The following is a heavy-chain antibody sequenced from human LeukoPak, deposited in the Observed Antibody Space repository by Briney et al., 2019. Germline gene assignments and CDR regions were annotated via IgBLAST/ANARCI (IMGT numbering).Heavy chain of an antibody. J-gene: IGHJ6*03. V-gene: IGHV1-69*05. CDR2: IIPIFGTA. CDR1: GGTFSSYA. Sequence: SVKVSCKASGGTFSSYAISWVRQAPGQGLEWMGGIIPIFGTANYAQKFQGRVTITTDESTSTAYMELSSLRSEDTAVYYCARGRVPGTMIVVVRNYYMDVWGKGTTVAVSS. CDR3: ARGRVPGTMIVVVRNYYMDV. D-gene: IGHD3-22*01.